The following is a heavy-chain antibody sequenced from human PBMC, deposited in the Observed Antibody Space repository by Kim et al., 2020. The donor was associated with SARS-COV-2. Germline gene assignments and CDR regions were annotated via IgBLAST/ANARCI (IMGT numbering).Heavy chain of an antibody. CDR2: IYYSGST. J-gene: IGHJ4*02. CDR1: GGSISSSSYY. CDR3: ASPGVYDSSGYYSC. Sequence: SETLSLTCTVSGGSISSSSYYWGWIRQPPGKGLEWIGSIYYSGSTYYNPSLKSRVTISVDTSKNQFSLKLSSVTAADTAVYYCASPGVYDSSGYYSCWGQGTLVTVSS. V-gene: IGHV4-39*01. D-gene: IGHD3-22*01.